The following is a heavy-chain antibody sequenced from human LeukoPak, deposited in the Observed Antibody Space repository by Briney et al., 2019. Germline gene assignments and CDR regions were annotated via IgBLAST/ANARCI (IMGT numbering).Heavy chain of an antibody. J-gene: IGHJ4*02. D-gene: IGHD6-19*01. Sequence: GGSLRLSCAASGFTFSSYAMSWVRQAPGKGMEWVANIKQDGSEKYYVDSVSGRFIISRDNAKNSLYLQMNSLRAEDTAVYYCARAPYNSGYYRFDYWGQGTLVTVSS. CDR1: GFTFSSYA. CDR3: ARAPYNSGYYRFDY. V-gene: IGHV3-7*01. CDR2: IKQDGSEK.